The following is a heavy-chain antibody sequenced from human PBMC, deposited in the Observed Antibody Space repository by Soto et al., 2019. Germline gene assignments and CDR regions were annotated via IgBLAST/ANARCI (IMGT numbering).Heavy chain of an antibody. Sequence: SQTLSLTCAISGDSVSSNSAAWNWIRQSPSRGLERLGRTYYRSKWYNDYEVSVKSRITINPDTSKNQFSLQLNSVTPEDTAVYYCARDREYQLLYYYYYGMDVWGQGTTVTVSS. J-gene: IGHJ6*02. CDR2: TYYRSKWYN. CDR1: GDSVSSNSAA. V-gene: IGHV6-1*01. D-gene: IGHD2-2*01. CDR3: ARDREYQLLYYYYYGMDV.